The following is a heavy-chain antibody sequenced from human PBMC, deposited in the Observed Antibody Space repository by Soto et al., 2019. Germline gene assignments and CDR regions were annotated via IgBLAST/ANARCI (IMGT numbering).Heavy chain of an antibody. CDR2: VHYSGST. CDR3: ARFYSYGSRSHWYFDL. D-gene: IGHD5-18*01. CDR1: GGSIRDYY. Sequence: QVQLQESGPGLVKASESLSLTCNVSGGSIRDYYWSWIRQPPGKGLEWIGYVHYSGSTTYNPSLNSQVTISVDTSKKQFSLRLYSVTGADTAVYYCARFYSYGSRSHWYFDLWGRGTLVSVSS. V-gene: IGHV4-59*01. J-gene: IGHJ2*01.